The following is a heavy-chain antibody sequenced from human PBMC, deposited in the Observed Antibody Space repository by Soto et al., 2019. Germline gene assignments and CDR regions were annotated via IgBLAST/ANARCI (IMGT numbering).Heavy chain of an antibody. D-gene: IGHD3-16*01. V-gene: IGHV3-33*01. CDR2: IWYDGSDK. Sequence: GGSLRLSCTASGFTFRGIGMHWVRQAPGKGLEWVAIIWYDGSDKYYADSVRGRFTISRDNSKNTLSLQMNSLRAEDTAVYHCAFGNLSYYFDYWGQGTPVTVSS. CDR1: GFTFRGIG. CDR3: AFGNLSYYFDY. J-gene: IGHJ4*02.